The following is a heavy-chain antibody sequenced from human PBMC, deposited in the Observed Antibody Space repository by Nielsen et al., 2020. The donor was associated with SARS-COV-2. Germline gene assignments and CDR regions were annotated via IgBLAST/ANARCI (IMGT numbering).Heavy chain of an antibody. V-gene: IGHV4-4*02. Sequence: LRETLSLTCAVSGGSVSSNDWWTLVRQSPGKGLEWIGEVSHSGSINYNPSLKSRVTLSMDKSKRQFSLRLTSVSAADTAVYFCARGDLVVVPSPILGLGPFFYYFYLDVWGKGTTVIVSS. D-gene: IGHD2-2*01. CDR1: GGSVSSNDW. CDR3: ARGDLVVVPSPILGLGPFFYYFYLDV. CDR2: VSHSGSI. J-gene: IGHJ6*03.